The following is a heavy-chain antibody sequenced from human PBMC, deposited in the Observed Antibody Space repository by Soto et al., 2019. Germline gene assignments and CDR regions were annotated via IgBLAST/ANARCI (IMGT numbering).Heavy chain of an antibody. CDR2: IYYSGST. V-gene: IGHV4-31*03. Sequence: TLSLACTVSGGSISSGGYYWSWIRQHPGKGLEWIGYIYYSGSTYYNPSLKSRVTISVDTSKNQFSLKLSSVTAADTAVYYCARVVRLPKNMDVWGQGTTVTVSS. D-gene: IGHD4-17*01. J-gene: IGHJ6*02. CDR1: GGSISSGGYY. CDR3: ARVVRLPKNMDV.